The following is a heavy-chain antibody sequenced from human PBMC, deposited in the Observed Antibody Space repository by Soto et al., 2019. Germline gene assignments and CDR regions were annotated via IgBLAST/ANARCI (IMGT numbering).Heavy chain of an antibody. CDR3: ARDTGNWFDP. CDR2: INHSGST. V-gene: IGHV4-34*01. D-gene: IGHD3-10*01. J-gene: IGHJ5*02. CDR1: GGSFSGYY. Sequence: SETLSLTCAVYGGSFSGYYWSWIRQPPGKGLEWIGEINHSGSTNYNPSLKSRVTISVDTSKNQFSLKLSSVTAADTAVYYCARDTGNWFDPWGQGTMVTVSS.